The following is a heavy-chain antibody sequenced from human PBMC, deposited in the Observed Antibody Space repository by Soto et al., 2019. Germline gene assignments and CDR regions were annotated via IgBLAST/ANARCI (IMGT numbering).Heavy chain of an antibody. V-gene: IGHV3-23*01. CDR1: GFIVSNTY. Sequence: GALRLSCAASGFIVSNTYISWVRQAPGKGLEWVSAISGSGGSTYYADSVKGRFTISRDNSKNTLYLQMNSLRAEDTAVYYCAKEGYSYGRVYYGMDFWGQGTTVTVSS. J-gene: IGHJ6*02. CDR2: ISGSGGST. CDR3: AKEGYSYGRVYYGMDF. D-gene: IGHD5-18*01.